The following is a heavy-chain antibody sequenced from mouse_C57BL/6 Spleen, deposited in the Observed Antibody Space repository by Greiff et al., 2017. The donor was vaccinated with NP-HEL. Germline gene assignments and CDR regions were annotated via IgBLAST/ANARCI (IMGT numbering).Heavy chain of an antibody. Sequence: QVQLQQPGAELVRPGSSVKLSCKASGYTFTSYWMHWVKQRPIQGLEWIGNIDPSDSDTHYNQKFKDKATLTVDTSSSTAYMQLSSLTSEDSAVYYYARGAYYDYDEGFAYWGQGTLVTVSA. V-gene: IGHV1-52*01. J-gene: IGHJ3*01. CDR3: ARGAYYDYDEGFAY. D-gene: IGHD2-4*01. CDR1: GYTFTSYW. CDR2: IDPSDSDT.